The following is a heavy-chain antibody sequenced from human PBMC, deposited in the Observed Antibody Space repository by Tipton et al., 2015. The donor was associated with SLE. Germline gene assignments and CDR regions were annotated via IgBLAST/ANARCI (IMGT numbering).Heavy chain of an antibody. CDR3: ARVMYSSSSFDY. V-gene: IGHV3-7*01. CDR1: GFTFSSYW. J-gene: IGHJ4*02. D-gene: IGHD6-6*01. Sequence: SLRLSCAASGFTFSSYWMSWVRQAPGKGLEWVANIKQDGSEKYYVDSVKGRFTISRDNAKSSLYLQMNSLRAEDTAVYYCARVMYSSSSFDYWGQGTLVTVSS. CDR2: IKQDGSEK.